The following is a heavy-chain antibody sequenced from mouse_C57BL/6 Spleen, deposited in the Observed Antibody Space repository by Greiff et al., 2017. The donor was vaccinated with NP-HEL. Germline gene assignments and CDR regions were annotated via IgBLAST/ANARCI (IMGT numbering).Heavy chain of an antibody. CDR3: AIYDYDGDYAMDY. CDR1: GYTFTDYY. Sequence: QVHVKQSGAELVRPGASVKLSCKASGYTFTDYYINWVKQRPGQGLEWIARIYPGSGNTYYNEKFKGKATLTAEKSSSTAYMQLSSLTSEDSAVYFCAIYDYDGDYAMDYWGQGTSVTVSS. D-gene: IGHD2-4*01. CDR2: IYPGSGNT. V-gene: IGHV1-76*01. J-gene: IGHJ4*01.